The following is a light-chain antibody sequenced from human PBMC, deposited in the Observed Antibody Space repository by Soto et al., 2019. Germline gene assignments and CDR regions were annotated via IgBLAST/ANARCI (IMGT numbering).Light chain of an antibody. V-gene: IGLV1-51*01. CDR2: DND. CDR3: GTWESDLSVGV. Sequence: QSVLTQPPSVSAAPGQTVTISCSGGGSNIGSNSVSWYQQVPGTAPKLLLYDNDKGPSGIPDRFSGSKSGTSATLGITGLKTADEADYYCGTWESDLSVGVFGGGTKLTVL. CDR1: GSNIGSNS. J-gene: IGLJ2*01.